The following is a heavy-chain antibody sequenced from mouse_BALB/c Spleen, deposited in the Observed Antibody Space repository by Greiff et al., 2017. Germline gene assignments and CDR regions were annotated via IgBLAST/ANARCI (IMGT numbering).Heavy chain of an antibody. Sequence: EVKLEESGPGLVKPSQSLSLTCTVTGYSITSDYAWNWIRQFPGNKLEWMGYISYSGSTSYNPSLKSRISITRDTSKNQFFLQLNSVTTEDTATYDCARSNDFYAMDYCGQGNSVTVSS. J-gene: IGHJ4*01. D-gene: IGHD2-4*01. CDR1: GYSITSDYA. V-gene: IGHV3-2*02. CDR3: ARSNDFYAMDY. CDR2: ISYSGST.